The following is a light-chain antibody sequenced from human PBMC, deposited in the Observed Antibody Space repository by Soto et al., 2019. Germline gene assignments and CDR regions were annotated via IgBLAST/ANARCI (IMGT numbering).Light chain of an antibody. CDR2: SNN. CDR1: SSNIGSNT. V-gene: IGLV1-44*01. CDR3: AAWDDRLNGPV. J-gene: IGLJ2*01. Sequence: QSVLTQPPSASGTPGQRVTISCSGSSSNIGSNTVNWYQQLPGTAPKLLIHSNNQRPSGVPDRFSDSKSGTSASLAISGLQSEDEADYYCAAWDDRLNGPVFGGGTK.